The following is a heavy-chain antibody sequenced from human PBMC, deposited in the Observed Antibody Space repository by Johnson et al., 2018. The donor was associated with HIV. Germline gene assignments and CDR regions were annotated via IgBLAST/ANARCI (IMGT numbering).Heavy chain of an antibody. D-gene: IGHD3-10*01. V-gene: IGHV3-72*01. CDR3: TRDRDGVGVS. CDR1: GFSFSDHF. J-gene: IGHJ3*01. Sequence: VQLVESGGGLVQPGGSLRLSCVGSGFSFSDHFMDWVRQAPGKGLEWVGRIRNKPSSYSTEYAASVKGRFTVSRYDSKNSVYLQMSSLKTEDTAVYYCTRDRDGVGVSWGQGTMVTVSS. CDR2: IRNKPSSYST.